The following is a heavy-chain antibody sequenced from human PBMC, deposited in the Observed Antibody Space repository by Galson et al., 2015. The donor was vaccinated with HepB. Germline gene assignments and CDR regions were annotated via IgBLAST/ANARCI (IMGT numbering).Heavy chain of an antibody. CDR1: GFTFSSYA. J-gene: IGHJ3*02. D-gene: IGHD1-26*01. CDR2: ISSNGGST. V-gene: IGHV3-64D*06. CDR3: ARDSGSYRSDAFDI. Sequence: SLRLSCAASGFTFSSYAMHWVRQAPGKGLEYVSAISSNGGSTYYADSVKGRFTISRDNSKNTLYLQMSSLGAEDTAVYYCARDSGSYRSDAFDIWGQGTMVTVSS.